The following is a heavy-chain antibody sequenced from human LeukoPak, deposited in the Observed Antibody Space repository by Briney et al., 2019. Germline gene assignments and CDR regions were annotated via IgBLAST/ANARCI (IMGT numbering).Heavy chain of an antibody. V-gene: IGHV4-61*02. CDR2: IYTSGST. D-gene: IGHD1-1*01. CDR1: GGSISSGSYY. Sequence: SQTLSLTCTVSGGSISSGSYYWSWIRQPAGKGLEWIGRIYTSGSTNYNPSLKSRVTISVDTSKNQFSLKLSSVTAADTAVYYCARDPIQHAFDIWGQGTMATVSS. J-gene: IGHJ3*02. CDR3: ARDPIQHAFDI.